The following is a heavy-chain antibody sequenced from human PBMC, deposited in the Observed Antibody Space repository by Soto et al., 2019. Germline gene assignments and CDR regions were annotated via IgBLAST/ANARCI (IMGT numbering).Heavy chain of an antibody. V-gene: IGHV4-59*01. D-gene: IGHD5-12*01. CDR2: IYYTGTT. Sequence: SETLSLTCTVSGVSISSSYWSWIRQSPGTGLEWIGYIYYTGTTNYNPSLKRRVTIPLDTAKNQFSLNVNSLTTADTAAYFCARGGNRYSNTASGVGGFDFWGQGTLVTVSS. J-gene: IGHJ4*02. CDR1: GVSISSSY. CDR3: ARGGNRYSNTASGVGGFDF.